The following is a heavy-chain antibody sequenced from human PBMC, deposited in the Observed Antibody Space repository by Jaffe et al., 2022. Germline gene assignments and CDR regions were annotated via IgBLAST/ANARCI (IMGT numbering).Heavy chain of an antibody. CDR1: GFSLSTSGMC. V-gene: IGHV2-70*01. J-gene: IGHJ3*02. Sequence: QVTLRESGPALVKPTQTLTLTCTFSGFSLSTSGMCVSWIRQPPGKALEWLALIDWDDDKYYSTSLKTRLTISKDTSKNQVVLTMTNMDPVDTATYYCARIERSSSWDDAFDIWGQGTMVTVSS. CDR3: ARIERSSSWDDAFDI. D-gene: IGHD6-13*01. CDR2: IDWDDDK.